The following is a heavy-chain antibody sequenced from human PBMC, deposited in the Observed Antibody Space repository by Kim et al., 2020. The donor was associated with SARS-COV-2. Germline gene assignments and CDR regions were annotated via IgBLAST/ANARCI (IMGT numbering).Heavy chain of an antibody. Sequence: SETLSLTCTVSGGSITSGGYYWSWIRQHPGKGLEWLGYIYYSGTTYYNPSLKSRVTISVDTSKNQLSLKLSSVTAADTAVYYCARAGRMFWSGYLDYWGQGTLVTVSS. V-gene: IGHV4-31*03. J-gene: IGHJ4*02. CDR1: GGSITSGGYY. CDR3: ARAGRMFWSGYLDY. CDR2: IYYSGTT. D-gene: IGHD3-3*01.